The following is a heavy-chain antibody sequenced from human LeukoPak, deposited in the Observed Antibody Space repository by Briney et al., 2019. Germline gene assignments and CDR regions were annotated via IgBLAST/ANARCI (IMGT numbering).Heavy chain of an antibody. J-gene: IGHJ3*02. CDR2: INYSGST. D-gene: IGHD3-22*01. CDR1: GGSISSYY. Sequence: SETLSLTCTVSGGSISSYYWSWIRQPPGKGLEWIGYINYSGSTIYNPSLKSRVTISVDTSKNQFSLKLSSVTAADTAVYYCARDIDTMTNAFDIWGQGTMVTVSS. V-gene: IGHV4-59*01. CDR3: ARDIDTMTNAFDI.